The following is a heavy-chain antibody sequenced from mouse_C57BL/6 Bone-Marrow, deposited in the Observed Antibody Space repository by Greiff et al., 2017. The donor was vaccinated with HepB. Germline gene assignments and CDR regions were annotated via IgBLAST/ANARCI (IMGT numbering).Heavy chain of an antibody. CDR1: GYTFTSYW. CDR2: IDPSDSYT. Sequence: VKLQQPGAELVRPGTSVKLSCKASGYTFTSYWMHWVKQRPGQGLEWIGVIDPSDSYTNYNQKFKGKATLTVDTSSRAAYMQLSSLTSEDSAVYYCARGGYYGPKGGYFDVWGTGTTVTVSS. J-gene: IGHJ1*03. D-gene: IGHD1-1*01. V-gene: IGHV1-59*01. CDR3: ARGGYYGPKGGYFDV.